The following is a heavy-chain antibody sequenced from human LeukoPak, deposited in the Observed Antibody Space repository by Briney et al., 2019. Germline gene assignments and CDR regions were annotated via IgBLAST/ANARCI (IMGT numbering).Heavy chain of an antibody. D-gene: IGHD2-15*01. V-gene: IGHV3-20*04. J-gene: IGHJ4*02. CDR3: ARALGPCSGGSCYTTTSFDY. CDR2: INWNGGST. CDR1: GFTFDDYG. Sequence: GGSLRLSCVASGFTFDDYGMSWVRQAPGKGLEWVYGINWNGGSTGYADSVKGRFTISRDNAKNSLYLQMNSLRAEDTALYYCARALGPCSGGSCYTTTSFDYWGQGTLVTVSS.